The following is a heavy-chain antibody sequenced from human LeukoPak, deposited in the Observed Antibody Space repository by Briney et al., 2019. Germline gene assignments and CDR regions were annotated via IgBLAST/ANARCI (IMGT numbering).Heavy chain of an antibody. J-gene: IGHJ4*02. CDR2: IYYSGNT. V-gene: IGHV4-30-4*07. CDR3: ARGVVAAPQTFDY. D-gene: IGHD2-15*01. Sequence: SETLSLTCAVSGGSINSGGNFWRWIRQPPGKGLEWIGYIYYSGNTYYNPSLKSRITISVDTSKIQFSLKLSSVTAADTAVYYCARGVVAAPQTFDYWGQGTLVTVSS. CDR1: GGSINSGGNF.